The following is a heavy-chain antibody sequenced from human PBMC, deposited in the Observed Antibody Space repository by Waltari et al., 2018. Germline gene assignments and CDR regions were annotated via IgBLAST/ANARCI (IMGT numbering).Heavy chain of an antibody. J-gene: IGHJ5*02. CDR2: VIPALNIS. CDR1: GGSFSTHA. Sequence: QVQLVQSGAEVKKPGSSVKVSCKSSGGSFSTHAFNWVRQAPGQGLEWMGRVIPALNISEYAQKFQGRVTITADISTSTAYMELSSLRFEDKAIYYCAKSPYSYSVSWFDPWGQGTLVTVSS. V-gene: IGHV1-69*04. D-gene: IGHD5-12*01. CDR3: AKSPYSYSVSWFDP.